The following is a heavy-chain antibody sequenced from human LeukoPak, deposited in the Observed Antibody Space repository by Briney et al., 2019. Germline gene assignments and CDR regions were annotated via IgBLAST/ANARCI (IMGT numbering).Heavy chain of an antibody. D-gene: IGHD3-22*01. CDR2: INPNSGGT. CDR3: ARDISYYDSSGYYYGFDY. Sequence: GASVKVSCKASGYTFTGYYMHWVRQAPGQGLEWMGWINPNSGGTNYAQKFQGRVTMTRDTSTSTAYMELRSLRSDDTAVYYCARDISYYDSSGYYYGFDYWGQGTLVTVSS. CDR1: GYTFTGYY. J-gene: IGHJ4*02. V-gene: IGHV1-2*02.